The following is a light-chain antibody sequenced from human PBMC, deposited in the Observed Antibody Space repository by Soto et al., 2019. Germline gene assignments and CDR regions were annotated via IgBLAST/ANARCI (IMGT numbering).Light chain of an antibody. V-gene: IGLV1-47*01. J-gene: IGLJ2*01. CDR3: AAWDDSLSAPRVV. CDR2: RNN. Sequence: QSVLTQPPSASGTPGQRVTISCSRSSSNIGSNYVYWYQQLPGTAPKLLIYRNNQRPSGVPDRFSGSKSGTSASLAISGLRSEDEADYYCAAWDDSLSAPRVVFGGGTKVTVL. CDR1: SSNIGSNY.